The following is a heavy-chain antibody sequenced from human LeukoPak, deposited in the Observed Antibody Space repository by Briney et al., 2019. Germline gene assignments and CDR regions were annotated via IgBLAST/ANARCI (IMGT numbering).Heavy chain of an antibody. V-gene: IGHV4-34*01. Sequence: SETLSLTCAVYGGSFSGYYWSWIRQPPGKGLEWIGEINQSGSTNYNPSLKSRVTISVDTSNNQFSLKLSSVPAADTAVYYCARGLPRYSSSWYVDYWGQGTLVTVSS. D-gene: IGHD6-13*01. J-gene: IGHJ4*02. CDR2: INQSGST. CDR1: GGSFSGYY. CDR3: ARGLPRYSSSWYVDY.